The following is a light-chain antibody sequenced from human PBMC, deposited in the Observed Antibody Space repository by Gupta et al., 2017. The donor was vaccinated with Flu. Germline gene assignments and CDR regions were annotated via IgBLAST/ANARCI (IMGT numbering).Light chain of an antibody. J-gene: IGKJ3*01. CDR1: QSISTF. CDR3: QQGYNTFTA. Sequence: GDRVTITCRTSQSISTFLNWYQQKPGKAPKLLIYGASTLKDGVPSRFSGSGSGTDFTLTISSVQPEDFATYYCQQGYNTFTAFGRGTKVDLK. V-gene: IGKV1-39*01. CDR2: GAS.